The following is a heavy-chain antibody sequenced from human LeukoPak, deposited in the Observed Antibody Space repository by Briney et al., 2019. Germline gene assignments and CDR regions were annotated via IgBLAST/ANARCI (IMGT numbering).Heavy chain of an antibody. V-gene: IGHV1-2*06. Sequence: GASVKVSCKASGYSFTSQFLHWVRQAPGQGLEWMGRINPNNGGTNYAQKFQGRVTMTGDTSISTAYMELSSLRSDDTAVYYCTRESGSYHGNDYWGQGTLVTVSS. CDR1: GYSFTSQF. D-gene: IGHD1-26*01. CDR3: TRESGSYHGNDY. J-gene: IGHJ4*02. CDR2: INPNNGGT.